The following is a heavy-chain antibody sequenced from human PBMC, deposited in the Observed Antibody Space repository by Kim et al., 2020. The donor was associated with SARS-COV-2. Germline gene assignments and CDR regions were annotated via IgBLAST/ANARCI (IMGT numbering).Heavy chain of an antibody. CDR3: ARGHGDYPTYYYYYYGMDV. V-gene: IGHV4-34*01. J-gene: IGHJ6*01. CDR2: INHSGST. D-gene: IGHD4-17*01. CDR1: GGSFSGYY. Sequence: SETLSLTCAVYGGSFSGYYWSWIRQPPGKGLEWIGEINHSGSTNYNPSLKSRVTISVDTSKNQFSLKLSSVTAADTAVYYCARGHGDYPTYYYYYYGMDV.